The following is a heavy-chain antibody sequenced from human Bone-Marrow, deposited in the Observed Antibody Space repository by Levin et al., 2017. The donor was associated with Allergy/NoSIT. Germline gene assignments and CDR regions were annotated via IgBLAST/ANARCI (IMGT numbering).Heavy chain of an antibody. CDR1: GYTFTSYY. CDR3: ARDLPLGQWLAYYDYYGMDV. CDR2: INPSGGST. V-gene: IGHV1-46*01. J-gene: IGHJ6*02. D-gene: IGHD6-19*01. Sequence: PAASVKVSCKASGYTFTSYYMHWVRQAPGQGLEWMGIINPSGGSTSYAQKFQGRVTMTRDTSTSTVYMELSSLRSEDTAVYYCARDLPLGQWLAYYDYYGMDVWGQGTTVTVSS.